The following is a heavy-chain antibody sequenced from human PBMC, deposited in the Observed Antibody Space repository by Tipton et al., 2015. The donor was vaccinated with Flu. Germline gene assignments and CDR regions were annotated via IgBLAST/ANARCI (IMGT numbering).Heavy chain of an antibody. CDR2: ISAYNGDT. V-gene: IGHV1-18*01. D-gene: IGHD6-25*01. J-gene: IGHJ5*02. CDR1: GYSFTNYG. Sequence: QLVQSGAEVKKPGASVKVSCKASGYSFTNYGISWVRQAPGQGLEWMGWISAYNGDTNYAQNLQGRVSMTTDTSTTTAYMELRSLRSDDTAVYCGARDSGALPPGIEAPRQLNWFDPWDQGTLVTVSS. CDR3: ARDSGALPPGIEAPRQLNWFDP.